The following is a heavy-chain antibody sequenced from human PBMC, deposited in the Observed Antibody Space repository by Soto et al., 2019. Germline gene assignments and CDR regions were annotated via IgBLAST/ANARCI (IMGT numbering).Heavy chain of an antibody. CDR1: GFTFTSYG. CDR3: VSDRGYGHASVPYS. J-gene: IGHJ4*02. Sequence: QAHLVESGGGVVQPGRSLRLSCAASGFTFTSYGMHWVRQDPGTWLEWVAVISYDGGLQHYADSVKGRFTISRDNSKNMVLLQMNSLRAEDTAVYYCVSDRGYGHASVPYSWGQGTLVSVSS. V-gene: IGHV3-30*03. D-gene: IGHD5-18*01. CDR2: ISYDGGLQ.